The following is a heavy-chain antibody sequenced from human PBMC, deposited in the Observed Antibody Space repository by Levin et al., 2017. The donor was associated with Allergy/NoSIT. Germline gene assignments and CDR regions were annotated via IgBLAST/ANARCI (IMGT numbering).Heavy chain of an antibody. CDR2: IYPGDSDT. CDR3: ARPALDVDTARIDAFDI. D-gene: IGHD5-18*01. V-gene: IGHV5-51*01. CDR1: GYSFTSYW. J-gene: IGHJ3*02. Sequence: GGSLRLSCKGSGYSFTSYWIGWVRQMPGKGLEWMGIIYPGDSDTRYSPSFQGQVTISADKSISTAYLQWSSLKASDTAMYYCARPALDVDTARIDAFDIWGQGTMVTVSS.